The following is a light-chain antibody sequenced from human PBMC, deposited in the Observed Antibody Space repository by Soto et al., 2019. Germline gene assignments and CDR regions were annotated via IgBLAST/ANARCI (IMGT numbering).Light chain of an antibody. Sequence: EIVLTQSPGTLSLSPGERATLSCRASQSVSSSFLAWYQQKPGQAPRLLIYGASSRATGIPDRFSGSGSGTDFTLTISRLEPEDFAVYYGQQYDNSPRTFGQGTKLEIK. CDR1: QSVSSSF. CDR2: GAS. J-gene: IGKJ2*01. CDR3: QQYDNSPRT. V-gene: IGKV3-20*01.